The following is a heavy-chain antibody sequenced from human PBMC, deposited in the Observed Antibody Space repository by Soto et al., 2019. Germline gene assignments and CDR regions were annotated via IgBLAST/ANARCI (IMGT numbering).Heavy chain of an antibody. J-gene: IGHJ6*02. CDR2: IYWNDDK. CDR3: AHRRTYYYGMDV. CDR1: GFSRSTSGVG. Sequence: SGATLVNPTQTLTLTCTFSGFSRSTSGVGVGWIRQPPGKALEWLALIYWNDDKRYSPSLKSRLTITKDTSKNQVVLTMTNMDPVDTATYYCAHRRTYYYGMDVWGQGXTVTVYS. V-gene: IGHV2-5*01.